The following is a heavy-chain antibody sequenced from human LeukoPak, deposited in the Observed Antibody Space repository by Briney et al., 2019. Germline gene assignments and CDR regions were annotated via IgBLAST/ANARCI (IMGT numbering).Heavy chain of an antibody. D-gene: IGHD3-10*01. Sequence: GGSLRLSCAASGFTFSSSGMHWVRQAPGKGLEWVAIISYDGSQKYFADSVKGRFTISRDNSKNTLYLQMDSLRAEDTAVYYCAKDNTYYYASGSYYFYFDYWGQGTLVTVSS. CDR2: ISYDGSQK. CDR3: AKDNTYYYASGSYYFYFDY. CDR1: GFTFSSSG. V-gene: IGHV3-30*18. J-gene: IGHJ4*02.